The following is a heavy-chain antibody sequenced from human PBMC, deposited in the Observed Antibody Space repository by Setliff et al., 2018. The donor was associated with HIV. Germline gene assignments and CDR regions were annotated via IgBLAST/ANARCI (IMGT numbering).Heavy chain of an antibody. D-gene: IGHD2-8*01. CDR3: ARTPYCTNGLCYRYYFDY. J-gene: IGHJ4*02. CDR1: GYNLAGYF. Sequence: ASVKVSCKASGYNLAGYFMHWVRQAPGQGLEWMGWINPNSGGTNYAQKFQGRVTITADKSTSTAYMELSSLRSEDTAVYYCARTPYCTNGLCYRYYFDYWGQGTLVTVPQ. CDR2: INPNSGGT. V-gene: IGHV1-2*02.